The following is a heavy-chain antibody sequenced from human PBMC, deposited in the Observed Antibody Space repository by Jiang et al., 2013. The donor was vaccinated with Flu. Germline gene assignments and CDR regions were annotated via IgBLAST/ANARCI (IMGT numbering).Heavy chain of an antibody. V-gene: IGHV6-1*01. D-gene: IGHD6-13*01. CDR1: NSAA. Sequence: NSAAWNWIRQSPSRGLEWLGRTYYRSKWYNDYAVSVKSRITINPDTSKNQFSLQLNSVTPEDTAVYYCARVKRSSSWYGGYYYYYGMDVWGQGTTVTVSS. CDR2: TYYRSKWYN. J-gene: IGHJ6*02. CDR3: ARVKRSSSWYGGYYYYYGMDV.